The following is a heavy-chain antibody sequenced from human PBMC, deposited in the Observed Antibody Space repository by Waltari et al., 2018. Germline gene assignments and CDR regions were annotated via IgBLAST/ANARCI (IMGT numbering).Heavy chain of an antibody. CDR3: ATGIAAAGTFPDY. Sequence: VQLVQSGAEVKKPGASVKVSCKASGYTFTSYGISWVRQAPGKGLEWMGRVDPEDGETIYAEKFQGRVTITADTSTDTAYMELSSLRSEDTAVYYCATGIAAAGTFPDYWGQGTLVTVSS. CDR2: VDPEDGET. J-gene: IGHJ4*02. V-gene: IGHV1-69-2*01. D-gene: IGHD6-13*01. CDR1: GYTFTSYG.